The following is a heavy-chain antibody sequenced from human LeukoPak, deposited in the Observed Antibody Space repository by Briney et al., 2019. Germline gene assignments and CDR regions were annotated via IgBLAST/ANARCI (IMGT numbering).Heavy chain of an antibody. CDR1: GFTFSSYS. J-gene: IGHJ4*02. CDR3: ARLFDSSGYSSTRY. D-gene: IGHD3-22*01. V-gene: IGHV3-21*01. CDR2: SSSSSSYI. Sequence: GGSLRLSCAASGFTFSSYSMNWVRQAPGKGLEWVSSSSSSSSYIYYADSVKGRFTISRDNAKNSLYLQMNSLRAEDTAVYYCARLFDSSGYSSTRYWGQGTLVTVSS.